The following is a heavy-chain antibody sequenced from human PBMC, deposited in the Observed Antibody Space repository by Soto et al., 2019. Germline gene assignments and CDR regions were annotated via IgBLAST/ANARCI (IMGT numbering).Heavy chain of an antibody. J-gene: IGHJ3*02. Sequence: PSETLSLTCTVSGGSISSSSYYWGWIRQPPGKGLEWIGSIYYSGSTYYNPSLKSRVTISVDTSKNQFSLKLSSVTAADTAVYYCARGTNWGGDAFDIWGQGTMVTVSS. CDR1: GGSISSSSYY. CDR2: IYYSGST. V-gene: IGHV4-39*07. D-gene: IGHD7-27*01. CDR3: ARGTNWGGDAFDI.